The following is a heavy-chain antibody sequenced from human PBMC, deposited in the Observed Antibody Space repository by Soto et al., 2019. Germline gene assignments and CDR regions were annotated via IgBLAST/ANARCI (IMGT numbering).Heavy chain of an antibody. J-gene: IGHJ4*02. D-gene: IGHD3-10*01. CDR2: ISAYNGNT. V-gene: IGHV1-18*01. CDR3: ARDLDGSGSYYTDY. CDR1: GYMFVTYG. Sequence: SVKVSCKASGYMFVTYGINWVRQAPGQGLEWMGWISAYNGNTKYAQNLQGRVTMTTDASTSTAYMEMRSLRSDDTAVYYCARDLDGSGSYYTDYWGPGTLVTVSS.